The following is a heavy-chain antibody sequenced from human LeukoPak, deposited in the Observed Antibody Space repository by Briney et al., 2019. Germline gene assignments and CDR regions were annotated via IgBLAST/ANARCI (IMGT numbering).Heavy chain of an antibody. D-gene: IGHD6-6*01. CDR1: GNSFNSLW. CDR3: FQASSSSFDY. CDR2: IYPGDSDT. J-gene: IGHJ4*02. V-gene: IGHV5-51*01. Sequence: GESLKISCNGAGNSFNSLWIGWVRQIPGKGLEWMGIIYPGDSDTRYSPSFQGQVTLSADKSISTAYLQWSSLKSSDTAVYYCFQASSSSFDYWGQGTLVTVSS.